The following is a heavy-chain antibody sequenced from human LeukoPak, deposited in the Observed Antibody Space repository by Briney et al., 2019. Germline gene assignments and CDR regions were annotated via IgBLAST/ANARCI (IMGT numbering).Heavy chain of an antibody. CDR1: GYTFTSYS. CDR3: ARDLSYDSSGYYRNDAFDS. Sequence: ASVKVSCKASGYTFTSYSISWVRQAPGQGLEWMGWISAYNGNTNYAQKFQGRVTMTTDTYPSTAYMALGRPRSDDTAVYYCARDLSYDSSGYYRNDAFDSWGEGTMVTVSS. V-gene: IGHV1-18*01. CDR2: ISAYNGNT. D-gene: IGHD3-22*01. J-gene: IGHJ3*02.